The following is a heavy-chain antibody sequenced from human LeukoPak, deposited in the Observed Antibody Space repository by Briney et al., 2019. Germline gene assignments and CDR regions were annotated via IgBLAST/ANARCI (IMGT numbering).Heavy chain of an antibody. D-gene: IGHD1-26*01. CDR1: GFTFSNFA. J-gene: IGHJ4*02. CDR2: IIGRGVDT. CDR3: VRASGSYQSFDY. V-gene: IGHV3-23*01. Sequence: GGSLRLSCVASGFTFSNFAMNWVRQAPGKRLEWVSSIIGRGVDTYHADSVKGRFTISRDNSKNTLYLQMNSLRAEDTAVYYCVRASGSYQSFDYWGQGTLVTVSS.